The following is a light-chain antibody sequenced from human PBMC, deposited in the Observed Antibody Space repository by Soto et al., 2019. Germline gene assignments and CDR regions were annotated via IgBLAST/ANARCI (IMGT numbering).Light chain of an antibody. CDR1: SSTVGGFNV. V-gene: IGLV2-23*01. Sequence: QYVQSHPASVSWSPGHSITISCTGTSSTVGGFNVVSWYQQHPGKAPKVIIYEGIKRPSGVSNRFSGSNSGSTASLTISGLQAEEEADYYCCSYVGANNYVFGTGTKVAV. CDR2: EGI. CDR3: CSYVGANNYV. J-gene: IGLJ1*01.